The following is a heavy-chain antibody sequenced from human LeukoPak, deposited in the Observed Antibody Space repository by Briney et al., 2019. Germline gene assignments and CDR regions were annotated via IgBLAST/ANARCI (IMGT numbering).Heavy chain of an antibody. CDR3: ARLAHWVADFMITQWS. V-gene: IGHV3-7*03. CDR1: GFTFSSYW. J-gene: IGHJ4*02. CDR2: IKQDGSEK. D-gene: IGHD3-16*01. Sequence: GGSLRLSCAASGFTFSSYWMSWVRQAPGKGLEWVANIKQDGSEKYYVDSVKGRFTISRDNSKNTLYLQMNSLRAEDTAVYYCARLAHWVADFMITQWSWGQGTLVTVSS.